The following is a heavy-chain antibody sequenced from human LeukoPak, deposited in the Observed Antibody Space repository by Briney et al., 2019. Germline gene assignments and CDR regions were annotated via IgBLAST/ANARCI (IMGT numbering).Heavy chain of an antibody. CDR1: GYSMSSAYY. V-gene: IGHV4-38-2*02. CDR2: ISHSGST. Sequence: SETLSLTCTVSGYSMSSAYYWGWIRQPPGKGLEWIGSISHSGSTYYNPSLKSRVTISVDTSKNQFSLKLTSVIAADTAFYYCARGSSGWFTAFDIWGQGTMVTVFS. D-gene: IGHD6-19*01. CDR3: ARGSSGWFTAFDI. J-gene: IGHJ3*02.